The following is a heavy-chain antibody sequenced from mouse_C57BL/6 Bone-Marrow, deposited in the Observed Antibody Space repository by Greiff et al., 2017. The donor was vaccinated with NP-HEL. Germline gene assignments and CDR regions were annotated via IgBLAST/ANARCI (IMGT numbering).Heavy chain of an antibody. CDR1: GYTFTDYY. V-gene: IGHV1-26*01. J-gene: IGHJ4*01. CDR2: INPNNGGT. D-gene: IGHD2-3*01. CDR3: ARSSDGYYPYYAMDY. Sequence: EVQLQQSGPELVKPGASVKISCKASGYTFTDYYMNWVKQSHGKSLEWIGDINPNNGGTSYNQKFTGKATLTVDKSSSTAYMELRSLTSEDSAVYYCARSSDGYYPYYAMDYWGQGTSVTVSS.